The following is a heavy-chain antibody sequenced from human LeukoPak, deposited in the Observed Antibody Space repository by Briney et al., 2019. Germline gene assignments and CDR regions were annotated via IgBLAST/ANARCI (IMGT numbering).Heavy chain of an antibody. V-gene: IGHV1-2*02. CDR2: INPNSGGT. CDR3: AREAPAGQFEYFQH. J-gene: IGHJ1*01. Sequence: ASVKVSCKASGYTLTGYYMHWVRQAPGQGLEWMGWINPNSGGTNYAQKFQGRVTMTRDTSISTAYMELSRLRSDDTAVYYCAREAPAGQFEYFQHWGQGTLVTVSS. D-gene: IGHD6-13*01. CDR1: GYTLTGYY.